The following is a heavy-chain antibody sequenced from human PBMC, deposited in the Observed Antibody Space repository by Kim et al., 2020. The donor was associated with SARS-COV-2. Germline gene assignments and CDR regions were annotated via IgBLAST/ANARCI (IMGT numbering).Heavy chain of an antibody. Sequence: ASVKVSCKASGYTFTSYGISWVRQAPGQGLEWMGWISAYNGNTDYAQKLQGRVTMTTDTSTSTAYMELRSLRSDDTAVYYCARDQILTGYYRIFDYYYGMDVWGQGTTVTVSS. CDR1: GYTFTSYG. D-gene: IGHD3-9*01. CDR2: ISAYNGNT. J-gene: IGHJ6*02. CDR3: ARDQILTGYYRIFDYYYGMDV. V-gene: IGHV1-18*01.